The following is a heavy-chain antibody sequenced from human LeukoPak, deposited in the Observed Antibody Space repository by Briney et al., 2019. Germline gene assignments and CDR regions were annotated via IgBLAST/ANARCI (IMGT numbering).Heavy chain of an antibody. D-gene: IGHD3-16*01. J-gene: IGHJ6*03. CDR3: ARAVGGGPGPPAHNRDV. CDR2: INPNSGGT. V-gene: IGHV1-2*02. Sequence: ASVKVPCKASGYTFTGYYMHWVRQAPGQGLEWMGWINPNSGGTNYAQKFQGRVTMTRDTSISTAYMELSRLRSDDTAVYYCARAVGGGPGPPAHNRDVGGKGTRVTVS. CDR1: GYTFTGYY.